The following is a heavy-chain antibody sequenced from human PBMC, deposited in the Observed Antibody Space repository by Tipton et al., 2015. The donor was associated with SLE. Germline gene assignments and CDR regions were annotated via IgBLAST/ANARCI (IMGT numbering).Heavy chain of an antibody. CDR3: ARSPSYGSSWYPPDY. Sequence: SLRLSCAASGFTFSSYVMHWVRQAPGKGLEYVSSINTNGGSTYYADSVKDRFTISRDNFKSTVYLQMGSLRVDDMAVYYCARSPSYGSSWYPPDYRGQGTLVTVSS. J-gene: IGHJ4*02. CDR2: INTNGGST. CDR1: GFTFSSYV. D-gene: IGHD6-13*01. V-gene: IGHV3-64*02.